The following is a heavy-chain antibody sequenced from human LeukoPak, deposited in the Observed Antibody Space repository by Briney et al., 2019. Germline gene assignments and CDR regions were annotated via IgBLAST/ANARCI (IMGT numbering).Heavy chain of an antibody. CDR3: AREDGSSGWLNY. V-gene: IGHV4-59*01. CDR2: IYYSGST. J-gene: IGHJ4*02. CDR1: GGSISSYY. Sequence: SETLSLTCTVSGGSISSYYWSWIRQPPGKGLEWIGYIYYSGSTNYNPSLKSRVTISVDTSKNQFSLKLSSVTAADTAVYYCAREDGSSGWLNYWGQGTLVTVSS. D-gene: IGHD6-19*01.